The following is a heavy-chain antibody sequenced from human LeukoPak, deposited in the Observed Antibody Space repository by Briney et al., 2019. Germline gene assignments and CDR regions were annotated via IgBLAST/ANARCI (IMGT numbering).Heavy chain of an antibody. D-gene: IGHD3-10*01. CDR1: GGSISSYY. CDR3: ARDLGTMVRGVMTDYYGMDV. V-gene: IGHV4-4*07. CDR2: IYTSGST. J-gene: IGHJ6*02. Sequence: SETLSLTCTVSGGSISSYYWSWIRQPAGKGLEWIGRIYTSGSTNYNPSLKSRVTMSVDTSKNQFSLKLSSVTAADTAVYYCARDLGTMVRGVMTDYYGMDVWGQGTTVTVSS.